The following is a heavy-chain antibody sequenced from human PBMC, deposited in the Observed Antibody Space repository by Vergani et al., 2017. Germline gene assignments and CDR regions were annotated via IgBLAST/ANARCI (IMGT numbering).Heavy chain of an antibody. Sequence: EVQLVESGGDLAQPGGSLRLSCVASGFTFSSNWMHWVRQAPGRGLEWVANKNLAGNEKNYLDSVKGRFTISRDNAKNSLFLQLNSLRAEYTAFYYCARDLVLCDSTTCYTILDSWGQGTLVTVSS. CDR3: ARDLVLCDSTTCYTILDS. CDR1: GFTFSSNW. V-gene: IGHV3-7*01. CDR2: KNLAGNEK. D-gene: IGHD2-2*02. J-gene: IGHJ4*02.